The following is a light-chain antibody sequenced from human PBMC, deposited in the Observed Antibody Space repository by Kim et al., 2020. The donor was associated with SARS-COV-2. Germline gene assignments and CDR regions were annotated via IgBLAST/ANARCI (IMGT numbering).Light chain of an antibody. CDR2: GNT. CDR1: SANIGAVYD. Sequence: RVNISCTGSSANIGAVYDVHWYQPIPGTARKFLIYGNTNRPSGVPDRFSGSKSGTSASLAITGLQGEDEADYYCQSYDRSLSGSVFGTGTKVTVL. CDR3: QSYDRSLSGSV. J-gene: IGLJ1*01. V-gene: IGLV1-40*01.